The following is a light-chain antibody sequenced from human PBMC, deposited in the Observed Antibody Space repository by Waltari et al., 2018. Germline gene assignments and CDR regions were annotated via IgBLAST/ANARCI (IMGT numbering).Light chain of an antibody. J-gene: IGKJ1*01. V-gene: IGKV3-20*01. Sequence: PGERATLSCRASQAISNSYLAWYQQKPGQAPRLLIYNASLRGTGIPDKFSGSGSGTDFTLTISRLEPEDFAVYYCQQDGSPPRTFGQGTKVEIK. CDR3: QQDGSPPRT. CDR1: QAISNSY. CDR2: NAS.